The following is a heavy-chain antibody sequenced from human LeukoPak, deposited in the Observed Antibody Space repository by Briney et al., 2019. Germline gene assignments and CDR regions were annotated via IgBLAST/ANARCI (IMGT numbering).Heavy chain of an antibody. CDR1: GFTFSSYS. CDR3: ARNPKASGRHPLDY. V-gene: IGHV3-21*01. CDR2: ISSSSSYI. Sequence: GGSPRLSCAASGFTFSSYSMNWVRQAPGKGLEWVSSISSSSSYIYYAGSVKGRFTISRDNAKNSLYLQMNSLRAEDTAVYYCARNPKASGRHPLDYWGQGTLVTVSS. J-gene: IGHJ4*02. D-gene: IGHD3-10*01.